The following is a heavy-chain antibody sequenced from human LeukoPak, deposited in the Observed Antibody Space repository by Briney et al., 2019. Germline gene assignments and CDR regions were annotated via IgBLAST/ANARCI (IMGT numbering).Heavy chain of an antibody. CDR3: ASTYSSSLSFGFDY. Sequence: GGSLRPSCAASGFTFSSYSMNWVRQAPGKGQGWVSYISSSSSTIYYAYSVKGRFTISRDNAKNSLYLQMNSLRAEDTAVYYCASTYSSSLSFGFDYWGQGTLVTVSS. D-gene: IGHD6-6*01. CDR1: GFTFSSYS. CDR2: ISSSSSTI. J-gene: IGHJ4*02. V-gene: IGHV3-48*01.